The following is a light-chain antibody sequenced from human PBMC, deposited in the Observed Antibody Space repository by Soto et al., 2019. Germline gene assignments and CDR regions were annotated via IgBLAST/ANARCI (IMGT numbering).Light chain of an antibody. Sequence: DIQMTQSPSTLSASVGDRVTITCRASQSINSWLAWYQQKPGKAPKLLIYKASSLESGVPSRFSGSGSGTEFTLTISSLEPVDFATYFCQQYNSLIFTFGPGTKVDVK. CDR2: KAS. CDR1: QSINSW. V-gene: IGKV1-5*03. J-gene: IGKJ3*01. CDR3: QQYNSLIFT.